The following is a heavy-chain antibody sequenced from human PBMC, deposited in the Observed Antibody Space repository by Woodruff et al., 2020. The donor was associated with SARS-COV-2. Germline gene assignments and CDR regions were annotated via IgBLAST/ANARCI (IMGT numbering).Heavy chain of an antibody. J-gene: IGHJ4*02. D-gene: IGHD1-26*01. CDR3: ARGGVEWELLSGYFDY. Sequence: GRVTITADESTSTAYMELSSLRSEDTAVYYCARGGVEWELLSGYFDYWGQGTLVTVSS. V-gene: IGHV1-69*01.